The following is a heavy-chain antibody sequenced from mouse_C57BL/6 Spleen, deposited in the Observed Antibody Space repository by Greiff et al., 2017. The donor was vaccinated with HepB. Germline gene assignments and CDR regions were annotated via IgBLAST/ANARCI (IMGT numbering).Heavy chain of an antibody. V-gene: IGHV2-5*01. CDR1: GFSLTSYG. Sequence: VKLVESGPGLVQPSQSLSITCTVSGFSLTSYGVHWVRQSPGQGLEWLGVIWRSGSTDYNAAFMSRLSITKDNSKSQVFFKMNSLQADDTAIYYCAKNGGYRYFDYWGQGTTLTVSS. CDR3: AKNGGYRYFDY. J-gene: IGHJ2*01. CDR2: IWRSGST. D-gene: IGHD3-1*01.